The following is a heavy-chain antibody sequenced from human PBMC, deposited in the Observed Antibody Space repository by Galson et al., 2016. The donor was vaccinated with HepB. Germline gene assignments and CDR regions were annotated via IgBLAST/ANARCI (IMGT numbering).Heavy chain of an antibody. CDR1: GFTFSSYA. V-gene: IGHV3-30-3*01. CDR3: ARDLRYWNYGYYYYGMDV. Sequence: SLRLSCAASGFTFSSYAMHWVRQAPGKGLEWVAVISYDGSNKYYADSVKGRFTISRDNSKNTLYLQMNSLRAEDTAVYYCARDLRYWNYGYYYYGMDVWGKGTTVTFSS. CDR2: ISYDGSNK. J-gene: IGHJ6*04. D-gene: IGHD1-7*01.